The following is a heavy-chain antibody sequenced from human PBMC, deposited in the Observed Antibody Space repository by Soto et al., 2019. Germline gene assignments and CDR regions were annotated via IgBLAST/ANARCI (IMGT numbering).Heavy chain of an antibody. Sequence: QVQLVQSGAEVKKPGSSVKVSCKASGGTFSSYTISWVRQAPGQGLEWMGRIIPILGIANYAQKFQGRVTIPADQSTSTAYMELSSLRSEDTAVYYCALTRSITMIVVVLDYWGQGTLVTVSS. CDR2: IIPILGIA. CDR1: GGTFSSYT. J-gene: IGHJ4*02. CDR3: ALTRSITMIVVVLDY. V-gene: IGHV1-69*02. D-gene: IGHD3-22*01.